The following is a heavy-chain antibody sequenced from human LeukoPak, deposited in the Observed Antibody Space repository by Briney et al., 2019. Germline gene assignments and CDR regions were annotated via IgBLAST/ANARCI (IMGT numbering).Heavy chain of an antibody. CDR1: GFTFSSYW. CDR2: IKQDGSEK. J-gene: IGHJ4*02. Sequence: GGSLRLSCAASGFTFSSYWMSWVRQAPGKGLEWVANIKQDGSEKYYVDSAKGRFTISRDNAKNSLYLQMNSLRAEDTAVYYCARDRPSGYSSSWYPTYWGQGTLVTVSS. V-gene: IGHV3-7*01. D-gene: IGHD6-13*01. CDR3: ARDRPSGYSSSWYPTY.